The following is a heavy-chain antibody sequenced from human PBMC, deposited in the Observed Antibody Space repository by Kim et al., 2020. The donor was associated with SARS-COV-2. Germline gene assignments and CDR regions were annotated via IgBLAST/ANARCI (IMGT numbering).Heavy chain of an antibody. CDR1: GFSFSTYA. CDR2: ISASGLGT. J-gene: IGHJ4*02. V-gene: IGHV3-23*01. CDR3: DASDY. Sequence: GGSLRLSCAASGFSFSTYAMSWARQAPGKGLEWVSTISASGLGTHYADSVKGRFTISRDNSKNTLFLQMNSLRAEDTAVYYCDASDYWGQGSLVTVSS.